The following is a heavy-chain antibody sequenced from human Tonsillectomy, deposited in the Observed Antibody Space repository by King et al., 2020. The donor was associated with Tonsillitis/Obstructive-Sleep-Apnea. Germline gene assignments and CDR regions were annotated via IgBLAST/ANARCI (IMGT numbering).Heavy chain of an antibody. CDR1: GGSISSYY. CDR3: ARVSYYYYMDV. Sequence: VQLQESGQGLVKPSETLSLTCTVSGGSISSYYWSWIRQPPGKGLEWIGYIYYSGSTNYNPSLKSRVTISVDTSKNQFSLKLRAVTAADTAVSYCARVSYYYYMDVWGKGTTVTVSS. J-gene: IGHJ6*03. V-gene: IGHV4-59*01. CDR2: IYYSGST.